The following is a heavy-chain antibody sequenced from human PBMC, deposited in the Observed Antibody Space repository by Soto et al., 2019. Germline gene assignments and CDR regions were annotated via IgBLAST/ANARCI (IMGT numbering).Heavy chain of an antibody. J-gene: IGHJ3*01. D-gene: IGHD5-18*01. CDR1: GFTFSSYW. CDR2: INSDGSGT. Sequence: EVQLVESGGGLVQPGGSLRLSCAASGFTFSSYWMHWVRQAPGKEQVWVSRINSDGSGTSYADSVKGRFTISRDNPKNTRYRPMNSLTAEETGVYYCARTAMVRVGAFDRWGQGRMVCVSS. CDR3: ARTAMVRVGAFDR. V-gene: IGHV3-74*01.